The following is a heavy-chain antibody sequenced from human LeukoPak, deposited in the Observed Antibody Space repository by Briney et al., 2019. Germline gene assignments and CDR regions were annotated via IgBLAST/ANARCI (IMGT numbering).Heavy chain of an antibody. D-gene: IGHD3-16*01. Sequence: PGESLKISCAASGFIVSSNYMSWVRQAPGKGLEWVSVIYSGGSTYYADSVKGRFTISRDNSKNTLYLQMNSLRAEDTAVYYCAREHDAWGQGTLVTVSS. J-gene: IGHJ1*01. CDR2: IYSGGST. CDR3: AREHDA. V-gene: IGHV3-66*01. CDR1: GFIVSSNY.